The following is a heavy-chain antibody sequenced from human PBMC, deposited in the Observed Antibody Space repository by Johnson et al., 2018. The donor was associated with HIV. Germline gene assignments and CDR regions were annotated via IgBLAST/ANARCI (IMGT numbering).Heavy chain of an antibody. D-gene: IGHD1-26*01. CDR2: IMGSGDST. V-gene: IGHV3-23*04. Sequence: VQLVESGGGLVQPGGSLRLSCAASGFTFSSYAMSWVRQAPGKGLEWVSAIMGSGDSTYYADSVKGRFTISRDNSKNTVYVEMNSLRAEDTAAYYCAKGRWELLAGAFDIWGQGTMVTVSS. CDR1: GFTFSSYA. CDR3: AKGRWELLAGAFDI. J-gene: IGHJ3*02.